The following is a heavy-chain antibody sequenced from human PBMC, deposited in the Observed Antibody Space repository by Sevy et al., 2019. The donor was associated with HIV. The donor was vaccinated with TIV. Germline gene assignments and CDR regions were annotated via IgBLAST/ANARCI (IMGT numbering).Heavy chain of an antibody. V-gene: IGHV3-23*01. CDR1: GFTFSSYA. CDR3: AKGPPVLLWFGELYYFDY. CDR2: ISGSGGST. Sequence: GGSLRLSCAASGFTFSSYAMNWVRQAPGKGLEWVSAISGSGGSTYYADSVKGRFTISRDNSKNTLYLQMNSLRAEDTAVYYCAKGPPVLLWFGELYYFDYWGQGTLVTVSS. D-gene: IGHD3-10*01. J-gene: IGHJ4*02.